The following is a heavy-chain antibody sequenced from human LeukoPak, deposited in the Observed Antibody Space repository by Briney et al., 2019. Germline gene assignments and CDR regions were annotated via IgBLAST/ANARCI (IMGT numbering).Heavy chain of an antibody. V-gene: IGHV1-8*01. Sequence: ASVTVSCKASGYTFTSYDINWVRQATGQGLEWMGWMNPNSGNTGYAQKFQGRVTMTRNTSISTAYMELSSLRSEDTAVYYCARANQYCTNGVCYPYYYYYGMDVWGQGTTVTVSS. CDR3: ARANQYCTNGVCYPYYYYYGMDV. J-gene: IGHJ6*02. CDR1: GYTFTSYD. D-gene: IGHD2-8*01. CDR2: MNPNSGNT.